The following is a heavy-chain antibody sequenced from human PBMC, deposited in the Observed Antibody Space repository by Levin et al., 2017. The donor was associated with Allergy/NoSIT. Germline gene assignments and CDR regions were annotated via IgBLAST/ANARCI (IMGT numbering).Heavy chain of an antibody. Sequence: GGSLRLSCAASGFTFSDYYMSWIRRAPGKGLEWVSYISGSGSIIYYSDSVKGRFTISRDNANNSLYLQLNSLRGEDTAVYFCSRLDRFGADCYILDYWGQGTLVTVSS. CDR2: ISGSGSII. CDR3: SRLDRFGADCYILDY. V-gene: IGHV3-11*01. D-gene: IGHD2-21*02. CDR1: GFTFSDYY. J-gene: IGHJ4*02.